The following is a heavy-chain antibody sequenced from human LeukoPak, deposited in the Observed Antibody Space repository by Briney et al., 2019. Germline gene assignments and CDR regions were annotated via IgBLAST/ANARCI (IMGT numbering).Heavy chain of an antibody. CDR3: ARDKRELTTGAFDI. D-gene: IGHD1-1*01. Sequence: PSETLSLTCTVSGGSISSYYWSWIRQPPGKGLEWIGYIYYSGSTNYNPSLKSRVTISVDTSKNQFSLKLSSVTAADTAVYYCARDKRELTTGAFDIWGQGTMVTVSS. V-gene: IGHV4-59*01. J-gene: IGHJ3*02. CDR2: IYYSGST. CDR1: GGSISSYY.